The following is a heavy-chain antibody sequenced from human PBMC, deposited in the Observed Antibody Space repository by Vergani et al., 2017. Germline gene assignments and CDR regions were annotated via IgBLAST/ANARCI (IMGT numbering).Heavy chain of an antibody. Sequence: QVQLVESGGGVVQPGRSLRLSCAASGFTFSSYAMHWVRQAPGKGLEWVAVISYDGSNKYYADSVKGRFTISRDNSKNTLYLQMNSLRAEDTAVYYCASGAVAGQFDYWGQGTLVTVSS. CDR2: ISYDGSNK. D-gene: IGHD6-19*01. CDR1: GFTFSSYA. V-gene: IGHV3-30-3*01. CDR3: ASGAVAGQFDY. J-gene: IGHJ4*02.